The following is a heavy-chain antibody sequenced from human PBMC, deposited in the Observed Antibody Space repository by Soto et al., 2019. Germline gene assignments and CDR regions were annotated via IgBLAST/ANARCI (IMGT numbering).Heavy chain of an antibody. CDR3: ARGGEDTAMVPGYYYGMDV. CDR1: GGSISSGGYY. V-gene: IGHV4-61*08. D-gene: IGHD5-18*01. CDR2: IYYSGST. J-gene: IGHJ6*02. Sequence: PSETLSLTCTVSGGSISSGGYYWSWIRQHPGKGLEWIGYIYYSGSTNYNPSLKSRVTISVDTSKNQFSLKLSSVTAADTAVYYCARGGEDTAMVPGYYYGMDVWGQGTTVTVSS.